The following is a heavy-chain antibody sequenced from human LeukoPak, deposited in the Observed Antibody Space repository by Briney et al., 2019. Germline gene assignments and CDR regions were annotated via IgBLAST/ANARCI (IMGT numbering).Heavy chain of an antibody. CDR1: GYSISSGYY. CDR3: ARVEYYYDSSGSNWFDP. Sequence: SETLSLTCTVSGYSISSGYYWGWIRQPPGKGLEWIGSIYHSGSTYYNPSLKSRVTISVDTSKNQFSLKLSSVAAADTAVYYCARVEYYYDSSGSNWFDPWGQGTLVTVSP. J-gene: IGHJ5*02. CDR2: IYHSGST. D-gene: IGHD3-22*01. V-gene: IGHV4-38-2*02.